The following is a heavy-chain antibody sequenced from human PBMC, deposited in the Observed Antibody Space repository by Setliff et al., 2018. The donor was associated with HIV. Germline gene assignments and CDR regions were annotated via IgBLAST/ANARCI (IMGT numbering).Heavy chain of an antibody. Sequence: ASVKVSCKASGYTFTDYFIHWVRQAPGQGLEWMGWISPHNGDTTIPQRFQGRVTMTRDTSINTAYMELSGLRSDDTAVYYCARQLSNSLESWGQGTPVTVSS. CDR2: ISPHNGDT. D-gene: IGHD1-1*01. CDR3: ARQLSNSLES. V-gene: IGHV1-2*02. J-gene: IGHJ4*02. CDR1: GYTFTDYF.